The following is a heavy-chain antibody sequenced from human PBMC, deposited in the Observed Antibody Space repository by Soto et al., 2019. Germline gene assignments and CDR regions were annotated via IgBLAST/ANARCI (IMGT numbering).Heavy chain of an antibody. CDR3: AGPPKGRGRGETGYVFDI. Sequence: VASVKVSCKASGYAFTSYGISWVRQAPGQGLEWMGWISVYSGNTNYAQKLQGRVTMTTDTSTSTAYMELRSLRSDDTAVYYCAGPPKGRGRGETGYVFDIWGKGTMVPVS. V-gene: IGHV1-18*04. D-gene: IGHD7-27*01. CDR1: GYAFTSYG. J-gene: IGHJ3*02. CDR2: ISVYSGNT.